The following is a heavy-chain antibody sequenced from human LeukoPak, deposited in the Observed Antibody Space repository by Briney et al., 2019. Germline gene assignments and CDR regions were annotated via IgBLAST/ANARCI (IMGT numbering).Heavy chain of an antibody. V-gene: IGHV4-38-2*01. CDR2: IYHSGST. CDR3: AALGYCSSTSCYGRGSDY. CDR1: GYSISSGYY. Sequence: KPSETLSLTCAVSGYSISSGYYWGWIRQPPGQGLEWIGSIYHSGSTYYNPSLKSRVTISVDTSKNQFSLKLSSVTAADTAVYYCAALGYCSSTSCYGRGSDYWGQGTLVPVSS. J-gene: IGHJ4*02. D-gene: IGHD2-2*01.